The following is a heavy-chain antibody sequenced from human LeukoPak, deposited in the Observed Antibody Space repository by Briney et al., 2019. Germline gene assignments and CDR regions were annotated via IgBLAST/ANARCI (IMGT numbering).Heavy chain of an antibody. Sequence: SETLSLTCAVYGGSFSGYYWTWIRQPPGKGLEWIGEINHSGNTNYNPSLKSRVTISVGTSKNQFSLKLGPVTAADTAVHYCANALPRRPFDMWGQGTVVTVSS. J-gene: IGHJ3*02. CDR3: ANALPRRPFDM. CDR2: INHSGNT. CDR1: GGSFSGYY. V-gene: IGHV4-34*01.